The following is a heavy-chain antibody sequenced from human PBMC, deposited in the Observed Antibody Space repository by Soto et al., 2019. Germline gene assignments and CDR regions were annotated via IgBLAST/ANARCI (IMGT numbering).Heavy chain of an antibody. Sequence: PSETLSLTCTFSCGSIISYYWSWIRQPAGKGLEWIGRIYTSGSTNYNPSLKSRVTMSVDTSKNQFSLKLSSVTAADTAVYYCARGGSFLYNWFDPWGQGTLVTVSS. D-gene: IGHD1-26*01. CDR1: CGSIISYY. J-gene: IGHJ5*02. V-gene: IGHV4-4*07. CDR3: ARGGSFLYNWFDP. CDR2: IYTSGST.